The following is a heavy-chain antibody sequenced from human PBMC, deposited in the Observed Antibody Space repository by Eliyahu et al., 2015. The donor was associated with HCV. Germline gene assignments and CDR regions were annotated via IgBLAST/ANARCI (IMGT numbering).Heavy chain of an antibody. Sequence: EVQLLESGGGLVQPGGSLRLSCAASGFTFSXYAXSWVRQSXAKGLEWVSTISGNADGTYYADSVKGRFTISRDNFKNTLYLQMNSLRAEDTAIYYCAKDRIAVAGVYYFDYWGQGTLVTVSS. CDR3: AKDRIAVAGVYYFDY. CDR2: ISGNADGT. CDR1: GFTFSXYA. D-gene: IGHD6-19*01. J-gene: IGHJ4*02. V-gene: IGHV3-23*01.